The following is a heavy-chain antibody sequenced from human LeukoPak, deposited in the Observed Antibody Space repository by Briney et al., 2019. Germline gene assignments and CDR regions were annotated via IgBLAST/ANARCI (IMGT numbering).Heavy chain of an antibody. J-gene: IGHJ4*02. CDR1: GFTFSNAW. CDR3: AKDRDYYDSSGYYLDY. CDR2: ISYDGSNK. D-gene: IGHD3-22*01. V-gene: IGHV3-30*18. Sequence: PGGSLRLSCAASGFTFSNAWMSWVRQAPGKGLEWVAVISYDGSNKYYADSVKGRFTISRDNSKNTLYLQMNSLRAEDTAVYYCAKDRDYYDSSGYYLDYWGQGTLVTVSS.